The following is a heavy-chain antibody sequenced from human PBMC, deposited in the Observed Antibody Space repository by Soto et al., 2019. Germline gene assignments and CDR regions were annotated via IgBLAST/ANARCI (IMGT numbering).Heavy chain of an antibody. V-gene: IGHV3-23*01. J-gene: IGHJ5*02. Sequence: GGSLRLSCAASAFTFSSYAMSWVRQAPGKGLEWVSAISGSGGSTYYADSVKGRFTISRDNSKNMLYVQMNSLRVEDTAVYYCAKGVAAAGTSSWFDPWGQGTLVTVSS. CDR1: AFTFSSYA. CDR3: AKGVAAAGTSSWFDP. CDR2: ISGSGGST. D-gene: IGHD6-13*01.